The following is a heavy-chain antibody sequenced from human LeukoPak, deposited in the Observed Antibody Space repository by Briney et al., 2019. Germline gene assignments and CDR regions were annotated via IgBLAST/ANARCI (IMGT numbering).Heavy chain of an antibody. CDR3: ARGLGYCTSTTCLLPFDY. Sequence: GGSLRLSCAASGFTVSTYYMTWVRQAPGKGLECVSVIYSGGSTYYADSVKGRFTVSRDNSKNTLYLQMNSLRAEDTAMYCCARGLGYCTSTTCLLPFDYWGQGTLVTVSS. CDR1: GFTVSTYY. V-gene: IGHV3-53*01. J-gene: IGHJ4*02. D-gene: IGHD2-2*01. CDR2: IYSGGST.